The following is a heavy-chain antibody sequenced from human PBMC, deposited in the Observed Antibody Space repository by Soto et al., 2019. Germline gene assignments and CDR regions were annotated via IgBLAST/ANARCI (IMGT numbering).Heavy chain of an antibody. CDR2: IWNDGSSR. CDR1: GFTFSNYG. D-gene: IGHD3-16*01. V-gene: IGHV3-33*03. Sequence: QVQLVESGGGVVQPGRSLRLSCEASGFTFSNYGMHWVRQAPGKGLEWVAVIWNDGSSRYYADSVKGRFTISRDNAKKTXXXXXXXXXXXXXXXXXXXXXXXXXAIGGALDCWGQGTLVTVSS. J-gene: IGHJ4*02. CDR3: XXXXXXXAIGGALDC.